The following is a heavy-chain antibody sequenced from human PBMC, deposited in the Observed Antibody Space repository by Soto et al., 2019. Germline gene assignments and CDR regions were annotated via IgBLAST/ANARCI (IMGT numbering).Heavy chain of an antibody. CDR3: AREEGYCSGGSCPDAFDI. V-gene: IGHV4-61*01. D-gene: IGHD2-15*01. J-gene: IGHJ3*02. CDR1: GGSVSSGSYD. CDR2: IYYSGST. Sequence: SETLPLSCTVSGGSVSSGSYDGSWIPKPPGKGLEWIGYIYYSGSTNYNPSLKSRVTISVDTSKNQFSLKLSSVTAADTAVYYCAREEGYCSGGSCPDAFDIWGQGTMVTVS.